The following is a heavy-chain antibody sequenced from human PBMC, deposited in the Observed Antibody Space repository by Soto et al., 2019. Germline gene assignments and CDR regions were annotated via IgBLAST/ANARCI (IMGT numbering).Heavy chain of an antibody. CDR1: GGSISSYY. V-gene: IGHV4-59*01. J-gene: IGHJ4*02. CDR2: TYYSGST. D-gene: IGHD4-4*01. Sequence: SETLSLTCTVSGGSISSYYWSWIRQPPGKGLEWIGYTYYSGSTNYNPSLKSRVTISVDTSKNQFSLKLSSVTAADTAVYYCARGTTVTQKGVDYWGQGTLVTVSS. CDR3: ARGTTVTQKGVDY.